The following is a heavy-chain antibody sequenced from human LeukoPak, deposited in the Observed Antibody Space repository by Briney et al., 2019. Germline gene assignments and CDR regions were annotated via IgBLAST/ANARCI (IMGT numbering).Heavy chain of an antibody. CDR3: AREDPRATNAY. D-gene: IGHD5-12*01. CDR1: GFAFNTYT. Sequence: GGSLRLSCAASGFAFNTYTMIWVRQAPGKGLEWVSSISSVSNYIYYADSLKGRFTISRDNAKSSLYLQMNSLRAEDTAVYYCAREDPRATNAYWGQGTLVTVSS. J-gene: IGHJ4*02. V-gene: IGHV3-21*01. CDR2: ISSVSNYI.